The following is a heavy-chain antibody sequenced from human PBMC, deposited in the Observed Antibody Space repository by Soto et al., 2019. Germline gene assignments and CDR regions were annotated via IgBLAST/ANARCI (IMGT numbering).Heavy chain of an antibody. CDR1: GGTFINHV. CDR3: ARASASGTEPGFDP. D-gene: IGHD6-13*01. CDR2: SIPMIGTA. Sequence: QVYLVQSGAEVKKPGSSVKVSCKASGGTFINHVFNWVRQAPGQGLEWMGSSIPMIGTANYAQKFQGRVTLTADKSTRTAYLELTSLRSEDTAVYYCARASASGTEPGFDPWGQGTPVTVSS. V-gene: IGHV1-69*08. J-gene: IGHJ5*02.